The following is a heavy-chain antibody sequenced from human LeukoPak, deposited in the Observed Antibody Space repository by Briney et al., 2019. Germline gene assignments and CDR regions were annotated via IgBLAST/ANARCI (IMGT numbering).Heavy chain of an antibody. CDR2: VKSKSAGETT. CDR1: GLSISNDW. V-gene: IGHV3-15*01. J-gene: IGHJ4*02. D-gene: IGHD3-10*01. CDR3: TLIQGWGSGSYYRDF. Sequence: GGSLRLSCAASGLSISNDWMSWVRQAPGKGLEWVARVKSKSAGETTDYAAPVKGRFTISRDDSKNTLYLQMNSLKTENTAVYYCTLIQGWGSGSYYRDFWGQGTLVTVSS.